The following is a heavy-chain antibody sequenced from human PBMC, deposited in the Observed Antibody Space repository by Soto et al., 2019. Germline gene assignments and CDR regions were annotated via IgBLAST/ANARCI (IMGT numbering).Heavy chain of an antibody. J-gene: IGHJ5*02. Sequence: SETLSLTCAVYGGSFSGYYWSWIRQPPGKGLEWIGEINHSGSTNYNPSLKSRVTISVDTSKNQFSLKLSSVTAADTAVYYCARARDSSGWYRAGKGVINWFDPWGQGTLVTVSS. CDR3: ARARDSSGWYRAGKGVINWFDP. D-gene: IGHD6-19*01. CDR1: GGSFSGYY. CDR2: INHSGST. V-gene: IGHV4-34*01.